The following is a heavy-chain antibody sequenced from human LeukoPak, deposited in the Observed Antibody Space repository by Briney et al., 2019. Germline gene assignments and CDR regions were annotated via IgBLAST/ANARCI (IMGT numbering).Heavy chain of an antibody. Sequence: PSETLSLTCTVSGGSISSYYWSWVRQPPGKGLEWIGYIYYSGSTSYNPSLKSRVTISVDTSKNQFSLKLCSVTAADTAVYFCARGPYSYDSSGAFDIWGQGTMVTVSS. J-gene: IGHJ3*02. D-gene: IGHD3-22*01. CDR3: ARGPYSYDSSGAFDI. CDR1: GGSISSYY. CDR2: IYYSGST. V-gene: IGHV4-59*08.